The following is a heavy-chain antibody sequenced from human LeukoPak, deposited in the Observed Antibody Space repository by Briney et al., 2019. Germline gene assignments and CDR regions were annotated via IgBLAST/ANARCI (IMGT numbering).Heavy chain of an antibody. CDR3: ARDNRGERTPGWGYGGFDI. D-gene: IGHD3-16*01. Sequence: ASVKVSCKASGYTFAKFYIHWVRQAAGQGLEWMGIINPSGGTTSYAQKLQGRVSMTRDTSTSTVYMELSSLRSEDTAVYYCARDNRGERTPGWGYGGFDIWGQGTMVSVSS. CDR1: GYTFAKFY. CDR2: INPSGGTT. J-gene: IGHJ3*02. V-gene: IGHV1-46*01.